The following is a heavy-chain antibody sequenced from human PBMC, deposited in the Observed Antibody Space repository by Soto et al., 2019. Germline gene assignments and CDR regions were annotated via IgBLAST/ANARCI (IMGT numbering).Heavy chain of an antibody. CDR1: GYTFTSYY. CDR3: ASSPAYGSSWYGTPPDLSHGMDV. Sequence: ASVKVSCKASGYTFTSYYIHWVRQAPGQRLEWMGIINPRGGITTYAQKFQGRLTMTGDTSTSTVYMELSSLTSEDTAMYHCASSPAYGSSWYGTPPDLSHGMDVWGQGTTVTVSS. J-gene: IGHJ6*02. D-gene: IGHD6-13*01. CDR2: INPRGGIT. V-gene: IGHV1-46*01.